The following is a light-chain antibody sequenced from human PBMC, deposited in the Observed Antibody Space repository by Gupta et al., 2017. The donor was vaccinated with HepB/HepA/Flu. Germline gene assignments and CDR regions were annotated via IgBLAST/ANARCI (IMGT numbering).Light chain of an antibody. Sequence: DIQLTQSPSSLSASVGDRVTITCRASQSIRDYLNWYQQRPGQAPTLLIYSASRWQTGVQSRFSGGGYGKDLTLTNSGRQQEEFASYYCHQSDKVPPFTFGHGTKVDIK. CDR3: HQSDKVPPFT. CDR1: QSIRDY. V-gene: IGKV1-39*01. CDR2: SAS. J-gene: IGKJ3*01.